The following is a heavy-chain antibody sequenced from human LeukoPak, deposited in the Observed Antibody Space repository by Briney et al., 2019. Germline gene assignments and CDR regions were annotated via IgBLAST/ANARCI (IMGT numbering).Heavy chain of an antibody. CDR3: AKWKYSNSGIDDY. Sequence: GGSLRLSCAASGFTFSSYAMSWVRQVPGKGLEWVSVISGSGNNTYYADSVKGRFTISRDNSKNMLYLQMNSLRAEDTAVYYCAKWKYSNSGIDDYWGQGTLVSVSS. J-gene: IGHJ4*02. CDR1: GFTFSSYA. CDR2: ISGSGNNT. D-gene: IGHD6-6*01. V-gene: IGHV3-23*01.